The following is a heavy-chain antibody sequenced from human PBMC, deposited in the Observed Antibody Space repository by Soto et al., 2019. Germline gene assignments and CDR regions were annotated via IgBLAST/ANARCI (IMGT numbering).Heavy chain of an antibody. V-gene: IGHV4-34*01. Sequence: QVQLQQWGAGLLKPSETLSLTCAVYGGYFSGYYWSWIRQPPGKGLEWIGEINHSGSTNYNPSLKSRVTISVDTSKNQFSLKLSSVTAADTAVYYCARGRHSQIRYCSSTSCPNWFDPWGQGTLVTVSS. CDR1: GGYFSGYY. J-gene: IGHJ5*02. CDR3: ARGRHSQIRYCSSTSCPNWFDP. CDR2: INHSGST. D-gene: IGHD2-2*01.